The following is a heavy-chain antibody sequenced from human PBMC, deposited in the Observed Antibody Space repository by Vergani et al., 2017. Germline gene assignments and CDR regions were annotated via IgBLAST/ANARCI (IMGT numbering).Heavy chain of an antibody. CDR2: IYYTGSA. Sequence: QVQLQESGPGLVKPSETLSLICTVSGGSVSSGSYYWSWIRQPAGKGLEWIGYIYYTGSANYNPSLESRVTISVDTSKNQFSLKLRSVTAADTALYYCARGRWGVVRGVYDYWGQGTLVTVSS. J-gene: IGHJ4*02. CDR1: GGSVSSGSYY. CDR3: ARGRWGVVRGVYDY. V-gene: IGHV4-61*10. D-gene: IGHD3-10*01.